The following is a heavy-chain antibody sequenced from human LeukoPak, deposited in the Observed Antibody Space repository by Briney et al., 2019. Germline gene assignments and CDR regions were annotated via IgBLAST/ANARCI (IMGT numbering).Heavy chain of an antibody. CDR2: VYYSGST. CDR1: GGSISSSSYY. V-gene: IGHV4-39*01. CDR3: ARRYSSGFDY. Sequence: PSATLSLTCTVSGGSISSSSYYWNWIRQPPGKGLEWIESVYYSGSTYYNPSLKSRVTISIDTSKNQFSLKLSSVTAADTSVYCCARRYSSGFDYWGQGALVTVSS. D-gene: IGHD6-19*01. J-gene: IGHJ4*02.